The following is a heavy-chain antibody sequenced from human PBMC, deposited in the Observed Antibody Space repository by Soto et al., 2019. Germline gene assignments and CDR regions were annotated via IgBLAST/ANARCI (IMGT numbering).Heavy chain of an antibody. V-gene: IGHV3-21*01. Sequence: GGSLRLSCAASGFTFSSYSMNWVRQAPGKGLEWVSSISSSSYIYYADSVKGRFTISRDNAKNSLYLQMNSLRAEDTAVYYCARVRAYYDILTGYQPPDYWGQGTLVTVSS. J-gene: IGHJ4*02. D-gene: IGHD3-9*01. CDR2: ISSSSYI. CDR3: ARVRAYYDILTGYQPPDY. CDR1: GFTFSSYS.